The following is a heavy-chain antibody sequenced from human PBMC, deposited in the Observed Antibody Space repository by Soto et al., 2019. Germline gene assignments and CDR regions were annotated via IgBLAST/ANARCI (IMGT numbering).Heavy chain of an antibody. J-gene: IGHJ4*02. CDR2: ISSSSSTI. D-gene: IGHD2-21*02. CDR1: GFTFSSYS. V-gene: IGHV3-48*02. CDR3: ASGKDCAAGGY. Sequence: EVQLVESGGGLVQPGGSLRLSCAASGFTFSSYSMNWVRQAPGKGLEWVSYISSSSSTIYYADSVKGRFTISRDNAKNSLYLQINSLRDEDTAVYCCASGKDCAAGGYWGQGTLVTVSS.